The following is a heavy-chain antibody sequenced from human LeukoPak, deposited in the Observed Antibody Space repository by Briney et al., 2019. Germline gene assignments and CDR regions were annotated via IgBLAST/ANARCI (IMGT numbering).Heavy chain of an antibody. CDR3: ARDGVFGTFDP. Sequence: SETLSLTCTVSGGSISTYYWSWIRQPPGKGLEWIGYIYNSGSTNYNPYLKSRVTISVDTSKNQFSLKLRSVTAADTAVYYCARDGVFGTFDPWGQGTLVTVSS. CDR1: GGSISTYY. V-gene: IGHV4-59*01. J-gene: IGHJ5*02. CDR2: IYNSGST. D-gene: IGHD3-10*01.